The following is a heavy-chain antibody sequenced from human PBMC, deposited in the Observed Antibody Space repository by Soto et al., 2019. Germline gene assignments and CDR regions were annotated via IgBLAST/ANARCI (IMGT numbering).Heavy chain of an antibody. Sequence: LSLTCTVSGGSISSGDYYWSWIRQPPGKGLEWIGYIYYSGSTYYNPSLKSRVTISVDTSKNQFSLKLSSVTAADTAVYYCARDQMEQYYDFWSGYYTGSHGMDVWGQGTTVTVSS. CDR3: ARDQMEQYYDFWSGYYTGSHGMDV. V-gene: IGHV4-30-4*01. J-gene: IGHJ6*02. CDR1: GGSISSGDYY. CDR2: IYYSGST. D-gene: IGHD3-3*01.